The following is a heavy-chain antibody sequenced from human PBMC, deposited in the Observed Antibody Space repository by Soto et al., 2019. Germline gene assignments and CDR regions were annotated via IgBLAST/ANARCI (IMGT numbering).Heavy chain of an antibody. CDR3: ARFNWYFDL. J-gene: IGHJ2*01. V-gene: IGHV4-59*08. Sequence: QVQLQESGPGLVKPSETLSLTCTVSGGSISSYYWSWIRQPPGKGLEWIGYIYYSGSTNYNPSLKSRVTISVAPSKNQFSLQRSAVTAADTAVYYCARFNWYFDLWGRGTLVTVSS. CDR1: GGSISSYY. CDR2: IYYSGST.